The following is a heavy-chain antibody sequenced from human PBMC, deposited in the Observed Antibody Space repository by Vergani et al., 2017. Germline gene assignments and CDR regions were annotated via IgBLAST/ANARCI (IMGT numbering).Heavy chain of an antibody. V-gene: IGHV3-66*02. Sequence: LVESGGGLVQPGGSLRLSCAASSFSVSSHYMTWVRQAPGTGLEWVSTINIGGRTSYADSVKGRLTLTRDDSKNTLHLQMNSLRPEDTAVYYCARGMNTETTDRDGFDIWGQGTMVSVSS. CDR1: SFSVSSHY. J-gene: IGHJ3*02. D-gene: IGHD4-17*01. CDR2: INIGGRT. CDR3: ARGMNTETTDRDGFDI.